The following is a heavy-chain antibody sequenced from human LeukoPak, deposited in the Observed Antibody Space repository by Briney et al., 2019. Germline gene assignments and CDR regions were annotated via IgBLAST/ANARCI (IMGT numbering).Heavy chain of an antibody. D-gene: IGHD2-15*01. J-gene: IGHJ3*02. CDR1: GGSFSGYY. CDR3: AREEDCSGGICYLGNAFDI. Sequence: SETLSLTCAVYGGSFSGYYWSWIRQPPGKGLEWIGEINHSGSTNYNASLKSRVTISVDTSKNQFSLRLSSVTAADTAVYYCAREEDCSGGICYLGNAFDIWGQGTMVTVSS. CDR2: INHSGST. V-gene: IGHV4-34*01.